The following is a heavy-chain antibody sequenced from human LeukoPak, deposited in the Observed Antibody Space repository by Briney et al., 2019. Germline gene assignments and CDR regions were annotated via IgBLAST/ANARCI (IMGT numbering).Heavy chain of an antibody. CDR2: IRGSGGST. Sequence: GGSPRLSCAASGFTFSTYAMTWVRQAPGRGLEWVSTIRGSGGSTYYADSVKGRFTISRDISKNTLYLQMNNLRAEDTAVYYCARYCSGGNCYSGLVYWGQGTLVAVSS. J-gene: IGHJ4*02. CDR1: GFTFSTYA. D-gene: IGHD2-15*01. V-gene: IGHV3-23*01. CDR3: ARYCSGGNCYSGLVY.